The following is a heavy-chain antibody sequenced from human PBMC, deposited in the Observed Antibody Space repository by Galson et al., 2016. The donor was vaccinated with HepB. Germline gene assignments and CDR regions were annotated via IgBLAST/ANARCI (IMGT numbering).Heavy chain of an antibody. Sequence: SLRLSCAASGFTVSNNYLGWVRQAPGKGLELVSLIYSSGNTWYADSVKGRFTISRDNPKNTLYLQMNSLRAEDTAVYYCARDNGVWGQGTLVTVSS. J-gene: IGHJ4*02. CDR1: GFTVSNNY. V-gene: IGHV3-53*01. CDR3: ARDNGV. CDR2: IYSSGNT. D-gene: IGHD2-8*01.